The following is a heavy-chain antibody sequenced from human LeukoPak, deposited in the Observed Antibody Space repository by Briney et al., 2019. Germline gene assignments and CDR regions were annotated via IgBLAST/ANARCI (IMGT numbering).Heavy chain of an antibody. V-gene: IGHV3-11*01. Sequence: GGSLRLSCAASGFSCKDYYFSWIRQAPGRGLEWVSFINVNGGAMYYADFVKGRFTISRDNAKSSLYLEMNSLRVEDTAVYYCARGPRILAAGSYYFDYWGQGSLVTVSS. J-gene: IGHJ4*02. CDR1: GFSCKDYY. D-gene: IGHD6-13*01. CDR3: ARGPRILAAGSYYFDY. CDR2: INVNGGAM.